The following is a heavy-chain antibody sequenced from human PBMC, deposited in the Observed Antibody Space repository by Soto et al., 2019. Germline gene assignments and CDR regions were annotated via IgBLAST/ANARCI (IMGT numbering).Heavy chain of an antibody. D-gene: IGHD3-10*01. V-gene: IGHV3-53*01. CDR3: APPRGGGCY. CDR1: GFTVSNNY. CDR2: IYSGGYT. J-gene: IGHJ4*02. Sequence: EVQLVESGGGLIQPGGSLRLSCAVSGFTVSNNYMSWVRQAPGKGLEGVSVIYSGGYTAYGDSVKGRFTISRDNSKNTLYYQMNSRGAADPAVYYWAPPRGGGCYWGQGTLVTVSS.